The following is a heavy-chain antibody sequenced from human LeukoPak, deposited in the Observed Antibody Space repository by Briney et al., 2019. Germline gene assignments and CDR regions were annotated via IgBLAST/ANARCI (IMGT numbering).Heavy chain of an antibody. CDR2: ISSSGSGR. J-gene: IGHJ4*02. V-gene: IGHV3-48*02. Sequence: GGSLRLSCAASGFIFSTYSMSWVRQVPGKGLEWISYISSSGSGRFYADTVKGRFTISRDNGKKSVSLQMNSLRDEDTAVYYCARVKGDGDSYYFDYWGQGTLVAVSS. CDR3: ARVKGDGDSYYFDY. CDR1: GFIFSTYS. D-gene: IGHD4-17*01.